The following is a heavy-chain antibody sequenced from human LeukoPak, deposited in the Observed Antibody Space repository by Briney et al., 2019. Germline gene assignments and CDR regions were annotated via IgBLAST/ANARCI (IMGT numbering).Heavy chain of an antibody. J-gene: IGHJ4*02. CDR3: ARRNFGDYDHYFDY. Sequence: SETLSLTCTVSGGSISSYYWTWIRQPPGRGLDWIGYVSSSGSTNYNPSLKIRVTISVDTSRNQFSLKLTSVTAADTAVYYCARRNFGDYDHYFDYWGQGALVTVPS. D-gene: IGHD4-17*01. CDR1: GGSISSYY. CDR2: VSSSGST. V-gene: IGHV4-59*08.